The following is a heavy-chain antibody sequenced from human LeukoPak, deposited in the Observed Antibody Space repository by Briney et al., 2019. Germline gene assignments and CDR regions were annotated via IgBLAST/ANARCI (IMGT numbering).Heavy chain of an antibody. V-gene: IGHV2-5*02. CDR2: IYWDDDK. Sequence: SGPTLVNPTQTLTLTCTFSGFSLSTSGVGVGWIRQPPGKALERLALIYWDDDKRYSPSLKSRLTITKDTSKNQVVLTMTNMDPVDTATYYCAHRSLITIFGVGHNWFDPWGQGTLVTVSS. D-gene: IGHD3-3*01. J-gene: IGHJ5*02. CDR1: GFSLSTSGVG. CDR3: AHRSLITIFGVGHNWFDP.